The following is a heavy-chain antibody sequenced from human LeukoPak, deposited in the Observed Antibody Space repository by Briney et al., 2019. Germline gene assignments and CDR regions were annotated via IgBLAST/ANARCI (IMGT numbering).Heavy chain of an antibody. V-gene: IGHV4-34*01. CDR2: IKHSGST. CDR3: ARERNYYDSSFDY. J-gene: IGHJ4*02. Sequence: SETLSLTCAVYGGSFSGYYWCWIRQPPAKGLEWIGEIKHSGSTNYNPSLKSRVTISVDTSKNQFSLKLSSVTAADTAVYYCARERNYYDSSFDYWGQGTLVTVSS. CDR1: GGSFSGYY. D-gene: IGHD3-22*01.